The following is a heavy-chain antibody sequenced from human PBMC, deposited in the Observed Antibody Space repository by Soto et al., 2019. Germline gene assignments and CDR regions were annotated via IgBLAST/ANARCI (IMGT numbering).Heavy chain of an antibody. D-gene: IGHD2-15*01. CDR3: ARGFEYCSGGSCYARSYWFDP. CDR1: GYTFTSYD. V-gene: IGHV1-8*01. J-gene: IGHJ5*02. CDR2: MNPNSGNT. Sequence: ASVKVSCKASGYTFTSYDINWVRQATGQGLEWMGWMNPNSGNTGYAQKFQGRVTMTRNTSIGTAYMELSSLRSEDTAVYYCARGFEYCSGGSCYARSYWFDPWGQGTLVTVSS.